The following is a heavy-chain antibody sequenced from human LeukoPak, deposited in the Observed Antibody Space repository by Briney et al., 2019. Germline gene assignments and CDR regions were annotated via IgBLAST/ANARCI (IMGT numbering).Heavy chain of an antibody. CDR3: ARGLSYRDRGDYFYNWFDP. V-gene: IGHV4-30-4*08. J-gene: IGHJ5*02. CDR1: GGSISSGDDY. Sequence: SQTLSLTCTVSGGSISSGDDYWSWIRQPPGKGLEWIGYIYYSGSTYYNPSLKSRVTISVDTSKNQFSLKLNSVTAADTAVYYCARGLSYRDRGDYFYNWFDPWGQGTLVTVSS. CDR2: IYYSGST. D-gene: IGHD3-22*01.